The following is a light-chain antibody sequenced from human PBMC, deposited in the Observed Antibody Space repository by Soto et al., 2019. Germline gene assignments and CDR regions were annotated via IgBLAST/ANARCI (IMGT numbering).Light chain of an antibody. CDR3: QQYNSAPLT. Sequence: DIQMTQSPSSLSASVGDRVTITCRASQDIRNYLAWYQQKPWKVPKLLIYAASTLQSGVPSRFSGSGSGTDFTLTISSLQPEDVAAYYCQQYNSAPLTFGGGTKVDIK. CDR2: AAS. J-gene: IGKJ4*01. V-gene: IGKV1-27*01. CDR1: QDIRNY.